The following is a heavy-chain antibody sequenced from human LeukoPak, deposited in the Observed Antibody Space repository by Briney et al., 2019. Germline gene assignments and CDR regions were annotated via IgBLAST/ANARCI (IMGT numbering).Heavy chain of an antibody. Sequence: SETLSLTCTVSGGSISSYYWSWIRQPPGKGLEWIGYIYTSGSTNYNPSLKSRVTISVDTSENQFSLKLSSVTAADTAVYYCARHMGPYYYYYMDVWGKGTTVTVSS. V-gene: IGHV4-4*09. CDR3: ARHMGPYYYYYMDV. CDR2: IYTSGST. D-gene: IGHD2-21*01. CDR1: GGSISSYY. J-gene: IGHJ6*03.